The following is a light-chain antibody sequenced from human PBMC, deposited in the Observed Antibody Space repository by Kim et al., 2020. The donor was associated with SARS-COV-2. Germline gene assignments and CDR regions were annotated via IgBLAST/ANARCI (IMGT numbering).Light chain of an antibody. V-gene: IGLV1-47*01. CDR3: AAWDDSLSGWV. CDR1: SSNIGSNY. Sequence: VLTQPPSASGTPGQRVTISCSGSSSNIGSNYVYWYQQLPGTAPKLLIYRNNQRPSGVPDRFSGSKSGTSASLAISGLRSEDEADYYCAAWDDSLSGWVFGGGTQLTVL. J-gene: IGLJ3*02. CDR2: RNN.